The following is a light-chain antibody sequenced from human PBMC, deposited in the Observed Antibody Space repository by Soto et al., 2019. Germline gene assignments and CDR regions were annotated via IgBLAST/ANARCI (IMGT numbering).Light chain of an antibody. CDR1: SCDVGGYNE. Sequence: ALPQPPSASGPPGQSLTISCTGPSCDVGGYNEVSWYQQHPGKAPKLMIYEVNKRPSGVPDGFSGSKSGNTASLPVSGLRAEDEADYYCSSYAGSSNVFGTGTKVTVL. J-gene: IGLJ1*01. CDR3: SSYAGSSNV. V-gene: IGLV2-8*01. CDR2: EVN.